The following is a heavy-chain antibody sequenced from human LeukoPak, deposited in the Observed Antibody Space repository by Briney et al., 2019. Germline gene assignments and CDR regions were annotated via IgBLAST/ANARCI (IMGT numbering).Heavy chain of an antibody. D-gene: IGHD3-22*01. CDR1: GFTFDDSA. Sequence: PGGSLRLSCAASGFTFDDSAMHWVRQAPGKGLEWVSGITWDGGGIAYADSVKGRFTISRDNAKNSLYLQMESLRVEDTALYYCAKARGSSGDEAFDIWGQGTVVTVSS. CDR2: ITWDGGGI. J-gene: IGHJ3*02. CDR3: AKARGSSGDEAFDI. V-gene: IGHV3-9*01.